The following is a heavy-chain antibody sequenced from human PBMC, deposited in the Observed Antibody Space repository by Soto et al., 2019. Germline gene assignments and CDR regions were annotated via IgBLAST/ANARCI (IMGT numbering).Heavy chain of an antibody. CDR1: GGSFSGYY. V-gene: IGHV4-34*01. CDR2: INHSGST. J-gene: IGHJ5*02. Sequence: QVQLQQWGAGLLKPSETLSLTCAVYGGSFSGYYWSWIRQPPGKGLEWIGEINHSGSTNYNPSLKSRVTISVDTSKNQFSLKLSSVTAADTAVYYCARAPGAKSSKPSWFDPWGQGTLVTVSS. D-gene: IGHD6-6*01. CDR3: ARAPGAKSSKPSWFDP.